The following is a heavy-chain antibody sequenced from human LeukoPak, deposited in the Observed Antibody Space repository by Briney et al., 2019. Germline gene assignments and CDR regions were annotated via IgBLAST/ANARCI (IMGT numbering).Heavy chain of an antibody. CDR3: ARSPYSGSYYFDY. V-gene: IGHV1-69*05. J-gene: IGHJ4*02. CDR2: IIPIFGTA. D-gene: IGHD1-26*01. Sequence: ASVKVSCKASGGTFSSYAISWVRQAPGQGLEWMGGIIPIFGTANYAQKFQGRVTITTDESTSTAYMELKSLRSDDTAVYYCARSPYSGSYYFDYWGQGTLVTVSS. CDR1: GGTFSSYA.